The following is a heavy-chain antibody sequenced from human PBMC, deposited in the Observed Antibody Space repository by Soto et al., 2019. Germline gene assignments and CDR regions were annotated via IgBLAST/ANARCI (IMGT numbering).Heavy chain of an antibody. CDR2: ISNSGNT. J-gene: IGHJ5*02. D-gene: IGHD6-13*01. V-gene: IGHV4-59*01. Sequence: PSATLSLTWNVSGAYFTTYYWSWIRQSPGKGLEWIGYISNSGNTNYNPSLKSRVTISLDTSKNHFSLKMRSVTAADTAVYYCARRGSTWYSWFDPWGQGTLVTVSS. CDR3: ARRGSTWYSWFDP. CDR1: GAYFTTYY.